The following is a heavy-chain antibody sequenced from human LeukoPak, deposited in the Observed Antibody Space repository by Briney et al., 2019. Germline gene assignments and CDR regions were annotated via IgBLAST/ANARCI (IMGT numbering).Heavy chain of an antibody. J-gene: IGHJ3*02. CDR1: GYTFTSYD. V-gene: IGHV1-8*01. D-gene: IGHD3-10*01. Sequence: ASVKVSCKASGYTFTSYDINWVRQATGQGLEWMGWMNPNSGNTGYAQKFQGRVTMTRNTSISTAYMELSSLRSEDTAVYYCAGYYYGSGSQSCAFDIWGQGTMVTVSS. CDR2: MNPNSGNT. CDR3: AGYYYGSGSQSCAFDI.